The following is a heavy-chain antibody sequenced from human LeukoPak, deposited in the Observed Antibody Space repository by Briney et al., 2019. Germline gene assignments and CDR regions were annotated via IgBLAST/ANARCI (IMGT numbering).Heavy chain of an antibody. J-gene: IGHJ3*02. V-gene: IGHV3-53*01. D-gene: IGHD5-18*01. CDR2: IYSGGST. CDR3: ASQNTSMLAFDI. Sequence: GGSLRHSCAASGFTLSSNYMSWVRQAPGKGLEWVSVIYSGGSTYYPDSVKGRFTISRDNSKTTLYLQMNSLRAEDTAVYYCASQNTSMLAFDIWGQGTMVTVSS. CDR1: GFTLSSNY.